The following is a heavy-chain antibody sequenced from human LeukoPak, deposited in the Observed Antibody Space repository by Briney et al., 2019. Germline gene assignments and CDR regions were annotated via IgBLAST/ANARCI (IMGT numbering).Heavy chain of an antibody. D-gene: IGHD3-22*01. CDR2: IYYSGST. Sequence: SETLSLTCTVSGGSINSYYWSWIRQPPGKGLEWIGYIYYSGSTNYNPSLKSRVTISVDTSKNQFSLKLSSVTAADTAVYYCATRGYYSDSSVAYYANWLDPWGHGTLVTVSS. J-gene: IGHJ5*02. V-gene: IGHV4-59*08. CDR3: ATRGYYSDSSVAYYANWLDP. CDR1: GGSINSYY.